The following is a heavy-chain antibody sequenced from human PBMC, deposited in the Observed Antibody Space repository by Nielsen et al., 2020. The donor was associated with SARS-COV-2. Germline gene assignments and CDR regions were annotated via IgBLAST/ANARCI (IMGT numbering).Heavy chain of an antibody. CDR2: ISYDGSNK. CDR3: ARGVQPPTYYYGMDV. Sequence: GESLKISCAASGFTFSSYAMHWVRQAPGKGLEWVAVISYDGSNKYYADSVKGRFTISRDNSKNTLCLQMNSLRAEDTAVYYCARGVQPPTYYYGMDVWGQGTTVTVSS. V-gene: IGHV3-30*04. D-gene: IGHD1-14*01. J-gene: IGHJ6*02. CDR1: GFTFSSYA.